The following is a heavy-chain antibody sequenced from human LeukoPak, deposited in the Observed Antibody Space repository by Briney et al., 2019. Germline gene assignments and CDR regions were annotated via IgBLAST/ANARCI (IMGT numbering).Heavy chain of an antibody. CDR2: IYYSGST. J-gene: IGHJ6*02. Sequence: SQTLSLTCTVSGGSTGSAGYYWSWIRQHPGKGLEWIGYIYYSGSTYYNPSLKSRVTISEDTSKNQFSLKLSSVTAADTAVYYCARGSYYGMDVWGQGTTVTVSS. CDR1: GGSTGSAGYY. V-gene: IGHV4-31*03. CDR3: ARGSYYGMDV.